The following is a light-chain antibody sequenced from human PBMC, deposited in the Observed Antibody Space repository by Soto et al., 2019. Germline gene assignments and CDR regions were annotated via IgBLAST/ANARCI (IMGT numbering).Light chain of an antibody. V-gene: IGKV1-5*01. J-gene: IGKJ2*01. CDR2: DAS. Sequence: DMQMTQSPSTLSASVGDRVTITCRASQSISRWLAWYKQQPGKDPKLLIYDASSLESGVPSRFSGSGSGTEFTLTISSLQPDDFATYYCQQYSNFYSFGQGTKLEIK. CDR3: QQYSNFYS. CDR1: QSISRW.